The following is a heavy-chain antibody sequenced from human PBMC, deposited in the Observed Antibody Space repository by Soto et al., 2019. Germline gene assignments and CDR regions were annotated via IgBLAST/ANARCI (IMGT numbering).Heavy chain of an antibody. CDR1: GFTFSSYA. CDR3: ARDRDVAWLVLDY. J-gene: IGHJ4*02. Sequence: GGSLRLSCAASGFTFSSYAMHWVRQAPGKGLEWVAVISYDGSNKYYADSVKGRFTISRDNSKSTLYLQMNSLRAEDTAVYYCARDRDVAWLVLDYWGQGTLVTVSS. D-gene: IGHD6-19*01. V-gene: IGHV3-30-3*01. CDR2: ISYDGSNK.